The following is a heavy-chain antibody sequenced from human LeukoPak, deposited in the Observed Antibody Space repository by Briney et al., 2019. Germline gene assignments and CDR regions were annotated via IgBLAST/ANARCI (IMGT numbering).Heavy chain of an antibody. CDR1: GFTFSKYW. V-gene: IGHV3-7*01. CDR2: IKQDESEK. J-gene: IGHJ3*02. D-gene: IGHD3-10*01. CDR3: ARDREEMVRAPYAFGI. Sequence: GGSLRLSCAASGFTFSKYWMTWVRQAPGKGLEWVANIKQDESEKYYGDSVKGPFTVSRDNGKSSLYLQMNSLRAEDTAVYYCARDREEMVRAPYAFGIWGQGTMVTVSS.